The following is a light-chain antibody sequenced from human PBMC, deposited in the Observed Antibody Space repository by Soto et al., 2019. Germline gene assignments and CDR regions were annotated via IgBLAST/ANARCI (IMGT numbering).Light chain of an antibody. CDR2: EVI. Sequence: QSVLTQPASVSGSPGQSITISCTGTGSDVGGYNYVSWYQQHPGKAPKLIICEVINRPSGVSNRFSGSKSGNTASLTISGLQAEDEADYYCSSYTSRSTLVFGSGTKVTVL. CDR3: SSYTSRSTLV. V-gene: IGLV2-14*01. J-gene: IGLJ1*01. CDR1: GSDVGGYNY.